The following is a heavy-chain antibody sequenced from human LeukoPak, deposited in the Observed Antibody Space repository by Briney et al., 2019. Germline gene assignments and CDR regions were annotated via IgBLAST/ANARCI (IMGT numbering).Heavy chain of an antibody. D-gene: IGHD5-18*01. Sequence: SQTLSLTCTVSGGSISSGGYYWSRIRQHPGKGLEWIGYIYYSGSTYYNPSLKSRVTISVDTSRNQFSLKLSSVTTADTAVYYCARGYGYYFESWGQGTLVTVSS. J-gene: IGHJ4*02. V-gene: IGHV4-31*03. CDR3: ARGYGYYFES. CDR2: IYYSGST. CDR1: GGSISSGGYY.